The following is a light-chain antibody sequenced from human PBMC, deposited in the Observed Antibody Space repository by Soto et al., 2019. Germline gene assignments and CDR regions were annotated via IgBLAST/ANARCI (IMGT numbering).Light chain of an antibody. Sequence: IVMTQSPATLSVSLGERVTLSCRASQSVSSYLAWYQQQPGQAPRLLISDASTRATDIPDRFSGSGSGTDFTLTISSLQSTDLAVYYCLQYSTWPPLYTFGQGTKLEIK. CDR1: QSVSSY. CDR2: DAS. J-gene: IGKJ2*01. CDR3: LQYSTWPPLYT. V-gene: IGKV3-15*01.